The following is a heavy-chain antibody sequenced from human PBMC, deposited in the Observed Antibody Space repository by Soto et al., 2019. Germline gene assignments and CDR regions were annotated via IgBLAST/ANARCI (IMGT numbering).Heavy chain of an antibody. CDR2: IDWDDDK. CDR3: ARIDAVTTGRYYFDY. V-gene: IGHV2-70*01. Sequence: SGPTLVNPTQTLTLTCTFSGFSLTTSGICVSWISQAPGKALEWLALIDWDDDKYYSTSLKTRLTISKDTSKNQVVLTMTNMDPVDTATYYCARIDAVTTGRYYFDYWGQGTLVTVSS. J-gene: IGHJ4*02. CDR1: GFSLTTSGIC. D-gene: IGHD4-17*01.